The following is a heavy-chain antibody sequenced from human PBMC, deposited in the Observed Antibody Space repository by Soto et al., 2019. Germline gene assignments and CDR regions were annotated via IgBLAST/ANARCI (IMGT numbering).Heavy chain of an antibody. CDR1: GDSVSSNSAA. V-gene: IGHV6-1*01. Sequence: SQTLSLTCAISGDSVSSNSAAWNWIRQSPSRGLEWLGRTYYRSKWYNDYAVPVKSRITINPDTSKNQFSLQLNSVTPEDTAVYYCARDRYSSSRGNYYYMDVWGKGTTVTVSS. CDR2: TYYRSKWYN. CDR3: ARDRYSSSRGNYYYMDV. J-gene: IGHJ6*03. D-gene: IGHD6-6*01.